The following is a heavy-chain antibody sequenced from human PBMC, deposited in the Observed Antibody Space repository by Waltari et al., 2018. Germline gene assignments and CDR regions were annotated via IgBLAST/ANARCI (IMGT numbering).Heavy chain of an antibody. J-gene: IGHJ6*02. CDR3: AREGTAGSGYYYYGMDV. V-gene: IGHV1-69*08. CDR1: GGTFSSYT. D-gene: IGHD6-19*01. CDR2: IIPILGIA. Sequence: QVQLVQSGAEVKKPGSSVKVSCKASGGTFSSYTNSWVRQAPGQGLEWMGRIIPILGIANYAKKFQGRVTITADKSTSTAYMELSSLRSEDTAVYYCAREGTAGSGYYYYGMDVWGQGTTVTVSS.